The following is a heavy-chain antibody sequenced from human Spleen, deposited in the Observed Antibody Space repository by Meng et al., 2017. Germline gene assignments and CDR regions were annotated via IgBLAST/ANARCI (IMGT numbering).Heavy chain of an antibody. CDR2: IYHSGSA. Sequence: QGPLREAGAGLVKPSGTLSVAGEVFGGVTSRSHWWSGVRQPPGKGLEGIGEIYHSGSANYNPSLKTRVTISVDKSKNQFSLKVSSVTAADSAVYYCARGPTTMAHDFDYWGQGTLVTVSS. V-gene: IGHV4-4*02. CDR3: ARGPTTMAHDFDY. D-gene: IGHD4-11*01. CDR1: GGVTSRSHW. J-gene: IGHJ4*02.